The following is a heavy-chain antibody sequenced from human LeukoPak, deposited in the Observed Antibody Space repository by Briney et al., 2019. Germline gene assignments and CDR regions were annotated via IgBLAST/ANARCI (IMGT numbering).Heavy chain of an antibody. CDR2: IKQDGSEK. CDR3: ARGWFGEFAKPSYFDY. CDR1: GFTFSSYW. D-gene: IGHD3-10*01. J-gene: IGHJ4*02. Sequence: PGGSLRLSCAASGFTFSSYWMSWVRQAPGKGLEWVANIKQDGSEKYYVDSVKGRFTISRDNAKNSLYLQMNSLRAEDTAVYYCARGWFGEFAKPSYFDYWGQGTLVTVSS. V-gene: IGHV3-7*01.